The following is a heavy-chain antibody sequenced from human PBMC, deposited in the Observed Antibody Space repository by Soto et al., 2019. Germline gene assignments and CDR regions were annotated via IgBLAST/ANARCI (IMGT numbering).Heavy chain of an antibody. V-gene: IGHV3-30-3*01. CDR1: GFTFSSYA. CDR2: ISYDGSHK. CDR3: ARAGTTVTTAWYLDL. D-gene: IGHD4-17*01. Sequence: QVPLVESGGGVVQPGKSLRLSCAASGFTFSSYAIHWVRQAPGKGLEWVTVISYDGSHKYYADSVKDRFTISRDNSKNTLYVQMSSLRAEDTAVYYCARAGTTVTTAWYLDLWGRGTQVTVSS. J-gene: IGHJ2*01.